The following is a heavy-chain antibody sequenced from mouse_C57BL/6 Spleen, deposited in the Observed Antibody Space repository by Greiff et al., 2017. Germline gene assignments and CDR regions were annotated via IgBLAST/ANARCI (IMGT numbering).Heavy chain of an antibody. J-gene: IGHJ2*01. CDR2: IDPSDSYT. CDR3: ARSLDY. CDR1: GYTFTSYW. V-gene: IGHV1-59*01. Sequence: VQLQQPGAELVRPGTSVKLSCKASGYTFTSYWMHWVKQRPGQGLEWIGVIDPSDSYTNYNQTFKGKATLTVDTSSSTAYMQLSSLTSEDSAVYYCARSLDYWGQGTTLTVSS.